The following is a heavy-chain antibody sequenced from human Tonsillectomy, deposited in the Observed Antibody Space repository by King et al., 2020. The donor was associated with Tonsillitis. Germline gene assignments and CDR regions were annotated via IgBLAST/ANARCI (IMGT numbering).Heavy chain of an antibody. V-gene: IGHV5-51*01. D-gene: IGHD2-2*01. CDR2: IYPVDSDT. Sequence: QLVQSGAEVKKPGESLKISCKGSGYSFTSYWIGWVRQMPGKGLECMGIIYPVDSDTRYSPSFQGQGTISADKSISTAYLQRSSLKASDTAMYYCARPPLDGTSTNQGSFDIWGQGTMVTVSS. CDR1: GYSFTSYW. J-gene: IGHJ3*02. CDR3: ARPPLDGTSTNQGSFDI.